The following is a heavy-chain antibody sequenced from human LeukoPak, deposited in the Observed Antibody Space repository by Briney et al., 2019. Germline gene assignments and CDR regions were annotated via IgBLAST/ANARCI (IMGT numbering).Heavy chain of an antibody. CDR1: GGSFSGYY. J-gene: IGHJ4*02. Sequence: SETLSLTCAVYGGSFSGYYWSWIRQPPGKGLEWIGEINHSGSTNYNPSLKSRVTISVDTSKNQFSLKLSSVTAADTAVYYCARRGLPFLEWLPHVASELYYWGQGTLVTVSS. CDR2: INHSGST. CDR3: ARRGLPFLEWLPHVASELYY. D-gene: IGHD3-3*01. V-gene: IGHV4-34*01.